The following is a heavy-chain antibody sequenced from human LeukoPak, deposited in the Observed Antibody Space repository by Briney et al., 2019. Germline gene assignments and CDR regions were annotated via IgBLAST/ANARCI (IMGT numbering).Heavy chain of an antibody. CDR3: AKDLGYGDYLDFDY. Sequence: GGSLRLSCAASGFTFSSYAMSWVRQAPGKGLEWVSAISGSGGSTYYADSVKGRFTISRDNSKNTLYLQMNSLRAEDTAVHYCAKDLGYGDYLDFDYWGQGTLVTVSS. V-gene: IGHV3-23*01. CDR2: ISGSGGST. D-gene: IGHD4-17*01. CDR1: GFTFSSYA. J-gene: IGHJ4*02.